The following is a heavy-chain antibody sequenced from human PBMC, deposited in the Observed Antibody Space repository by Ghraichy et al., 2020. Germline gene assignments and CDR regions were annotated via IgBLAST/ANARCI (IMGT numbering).Heavy chain of an antibody. CDR3: ARDVRVYDFWSGYYVENWFDP. V-gene: IGHV4-34*01. CDR2: INHSGST. CDR1: GGSFSGYY. Sequence: SETLSLTFAVYGGSFSGYYWSWIRQPPGKGLEWIGEINHSGSTDYNPSLKSRVTISVDTSKNQFSLKLSSVTAADTAVYYCARDVRVYDFWSGYYVENWFDPWGQGTLVTVSS. D-gene: IGHD3-3*01. J-gene: IGHJ5*02.